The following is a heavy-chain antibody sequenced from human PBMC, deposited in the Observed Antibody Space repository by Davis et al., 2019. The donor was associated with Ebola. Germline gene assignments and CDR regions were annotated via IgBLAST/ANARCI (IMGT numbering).Heavy chain of an antibody. J-gene: IGHJ6*02. D-gene: IGHD3-9*01. Sequence: ESLKISCAASGFTFSVYYMSWIRQPPGKGLEWIGEINHSGSTNYNPSLKSRVTISVDTSKNQFSLKLSSVTAADTAVYYCARERRYFDWLFLVGDYYYGMDVWGQGTTVTVSS. CDR1: GFTFSVYY. CDR2: INHSGST. V-gene: IGHV4-34*01. CDR3: ARERRYFDWLFLVGDYYYGMDV.